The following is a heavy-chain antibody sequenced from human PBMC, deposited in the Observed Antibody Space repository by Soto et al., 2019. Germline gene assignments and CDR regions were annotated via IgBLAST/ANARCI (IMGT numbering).Heavy chain of an antibody. V-gene: IGHV3-23*01. Sequence: PGGSLRLSCAASGFTFSNYAVTWVRQAPGKGLEWVSTISGSGGSTYYADSVKGRFTISRDNSMNTLYLQMNTLRAEDTAVYYCAKVSSSWYAGFFDLWGQGTLVTVSS. D-gene: IGHD6-13*01. CDR1: GFTFSNYA. J-gene: IGHJ4*02. CDR3: AKVSSSWYAGFFDL. CDR2: ISGSGGST.